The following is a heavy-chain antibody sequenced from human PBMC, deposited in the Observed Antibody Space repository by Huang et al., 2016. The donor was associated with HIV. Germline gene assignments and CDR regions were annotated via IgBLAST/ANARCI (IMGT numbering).Heavy chain of an antibody. Sequence: QVQLVQSGAEVKTPGSSVKVSCKASGGTFSKYAISWVRQAPGTGLGWMGGIIPMFGAPNYARKFQGRVTITADDSTSTTYVEVSSLRSEDTALYYCARGQLGSYGDYDVLYWGQGTLVTVSS. CDR1: GGTFSKYA. V-gene: IGHV1-69*13. J-gene: IGHJ4*02. D-gene: IGHD4-17*01. CDR3: ARGQLGSYGDYDVLY. CDR2: IIPMFGAP.